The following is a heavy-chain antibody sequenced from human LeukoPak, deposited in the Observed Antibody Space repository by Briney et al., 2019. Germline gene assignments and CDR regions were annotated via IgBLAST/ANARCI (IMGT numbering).Heavy chain of an antibody. CDR2: ISGSGGST. CDR3: AKGYCSSTSCYGIDY. J-gene: IGHJ4*02. D-gene: IGHD2-2*01. CDR1: GFTFSSYE. Sequence: QPGGSLRLSCAASGFTFSSYEMNWVRQAPGKGLEWVSAISGSGGSTYYADSVKGRFTISRDNSKNTLYLQMNSLRAEDTAVYYCAKGYCSSTSCYGIDYWGQGTLVTVSS. V-gene: IGHV3-23*01.